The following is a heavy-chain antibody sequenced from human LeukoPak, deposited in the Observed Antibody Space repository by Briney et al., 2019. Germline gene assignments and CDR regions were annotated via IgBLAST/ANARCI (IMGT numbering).Heavy chain of an antibody. D-gene: IGHD3-10*01. CDR3: ARHASGYYGSGSSPPFDY. J-gene: IGHJ4*02. Sequence: SETLSLTCAVSGYSISSGYYWGWIRPPPGEGVEWIGRIYHSGSTYYNPSLKSRVTISVDKSKNQFSLKLSSVTAADTAVYYCARHASGYYGSGSSPPFDYWGQGTLVTVSS. CDR2: IYHSGST. CDR1: GYSISSGYY. V-gene: IGHV4-38-2*01.